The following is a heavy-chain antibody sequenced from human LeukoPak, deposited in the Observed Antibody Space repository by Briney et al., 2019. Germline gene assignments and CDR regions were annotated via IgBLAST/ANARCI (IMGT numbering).Heavy chain of an antibody. CDR3: ARARDYDSSGYFDY. CDR2: IYYSGST. J-gene: IGHJ4*02. V-gene: IGHV4-31*03. CDR1: GGSISSGGYY. Sequence: SETLSLTCTVSGGSISSGGYYWSWIRQHPGKGLEWIGYIYYSGSTYYNPSLKSRVTISVGTSRNQFSLKLSSVTAADTAVYYCARARDYDSSGYFDYWGQGTLVTVSS. D-gene: IGHD3-22*01.